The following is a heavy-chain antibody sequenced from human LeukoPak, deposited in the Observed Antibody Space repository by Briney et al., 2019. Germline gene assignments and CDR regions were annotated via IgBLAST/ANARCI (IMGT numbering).Heavy chain of an antibody. V-gene: IGHV5-10-1*04. J-gene: IGHJ3*02. D-gene: IGHD3-22*01. Sequence: GESLKISCKGSGYSFTSYWISWVRQMPGKGLEWMGRIDPSDSYTNYSPSFQGQVTISADKSISTAYLQWSSLKASDTAMYYCARLYYYDSSGYYLIVSGAFDIWGQGTMVTVSS. CDR1: GYSFTSYW. CDR2: IDPSDSYT. CDR3: ARLYYYDSSGYYLIVSGAFDI.